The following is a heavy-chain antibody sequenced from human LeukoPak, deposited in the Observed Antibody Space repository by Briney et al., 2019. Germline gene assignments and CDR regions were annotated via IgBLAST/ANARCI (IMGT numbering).Heavy chain of an antibody. V-gene: IGHV1-2*02. Sequence: ASVKVSXKASGYTFTGQYMHWVRQAPGQGFEWMGWINPNTGGTDYAQNFQGRVTMTRDTSISTAYMELSGLRSDDTAVYYCASYPRYSSSPPFDYWGQGTLVTVSS. D-gene: IGHD6-6*01. J-gene: IGHJ4*02. CDR2: INPNTGGT. CDR3: ASYPRYSSSPPFDY. CDR1: GYTFTGQY.